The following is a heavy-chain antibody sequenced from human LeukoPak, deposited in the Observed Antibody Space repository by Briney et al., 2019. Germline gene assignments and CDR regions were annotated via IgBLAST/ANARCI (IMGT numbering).Heavy chain of an antibody. V-gene: IGHV1-2*02. Sequence: ASVKVSCKASGYTFTGYYMHWVRQAPGQGLEWMGWINPNSGGTNYAQKFQGRVTMTRDTSISTAYMELSRLRPDDTAVYYCARLPIVDTAMVSDYWGQGTLVTVSS. CDR1: GYTFTGYY. CDR2: INPNSGGT. CDR3: ARLPIVDTAMVSDY. D-gene: IGHD5-18*01. J-gene: IGHJ4*02.